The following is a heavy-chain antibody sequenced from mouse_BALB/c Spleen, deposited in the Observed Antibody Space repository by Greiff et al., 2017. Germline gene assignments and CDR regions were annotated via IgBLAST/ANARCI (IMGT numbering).Heavy chain of an antibody. D-gene: IGHD2-1*01. CDR2: IYPSDSYT. V-gene: IGHV1-69*02. Sequence: VQLQQPGAELVRPGASVKLSCKASGYTFTSYWINWVKQRPGQGLEWIGNIYPSDSYTNYNQKFKDKATLTVDKSSSTAYMQLSSPTSEDSAVYYCTRGYGNLFDYWGQGTTLTVSS. CDR3: TRGYGNLFDY. J-gene: IGHJ2*01. CDR1: GYTFTSYW.